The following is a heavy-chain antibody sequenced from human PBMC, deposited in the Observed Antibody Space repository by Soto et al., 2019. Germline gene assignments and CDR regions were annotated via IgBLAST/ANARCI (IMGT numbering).Heavy chain of an antibody. CDR2: MYYSGST. CDR1: GGSISGYY. CDR3: ARRDSSGWYSYFDY. D-gene: IGHD6-19*01. V-gene: IGHV4-59*08. J-gene: IGHJ4*02. Sequence: ETLSLTCTVSGGSISGYYWSWIRQPPGKGLEWIAYMYYSGSTNYNPSLKGRVTISIDTSKNQFSLKLSSVTAADTAVYYCARRDSSGWYSYFDYWGQGALVTVSS.